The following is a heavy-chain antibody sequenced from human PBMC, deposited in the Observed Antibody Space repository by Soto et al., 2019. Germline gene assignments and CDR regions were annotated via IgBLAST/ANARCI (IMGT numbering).Heavy chain of an antibody. CDR2: MSGTGGST. D-gene: IGHD6-19*01. J-gene: IGHJ4*02. CDR3: AKAGFSSGWSPSYFAY. Sequence: EVQLLESGGGLVQPGRSLRLSCAASGFTFSSYAMNWVRQAPGKGLEWVSAMSGTGGSTYYADSVKGLFTISRDNSKNTLYLQMNSLGVEDTAVFYCAKAGFSSGWSPSYFAYWGQGTLVTVSS. CDR1: GFTFSSYA. V-gene: IGHV3-23*01.